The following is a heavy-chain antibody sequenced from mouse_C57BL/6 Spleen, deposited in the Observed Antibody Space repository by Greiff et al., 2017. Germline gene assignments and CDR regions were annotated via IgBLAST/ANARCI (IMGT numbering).Heavy chain of an antibody. D-gene: IGHD1-1*02. Sequence: QVQLQQPGAELVKPGASVKVSCKASGYTFTSYWMHWVKQRPGQGLEWIGRIHPSDSDTNYNQTFKGKATLTVDKSSRTAYMQLSILTSEDSAVYYCANYAPFAYGGQGTLVTVSA. V-gene: IGHV1-74*01. CDR2: IHPSDSDT. CDR3: ANYAPFAY. J-gene: IGHJ3*01. CDR1: GYTFTSYW.